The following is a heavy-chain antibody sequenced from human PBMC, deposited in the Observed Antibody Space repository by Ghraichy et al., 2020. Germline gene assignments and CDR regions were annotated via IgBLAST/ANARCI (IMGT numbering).Heavy chain of an antibody. V-gene: IGHV3-48*03. CDR2: ITGSGSTI. D-gene: IGHD2-2*01. CDR1: GFTFSSYE. CDR3: ARPGGPGGTTSWFDY. Sequence: GGSLRLSCAASGFTFSSYEMNWVRQAPGKGLEWVSYITGSGSTIYYAHSVKGRFTISRDNAKNSLYLQMNSLRDDDTAVYYCARPGGPGGTTSWFDYWGQGTLVTVSS. J-gene: IGHJ4*02.